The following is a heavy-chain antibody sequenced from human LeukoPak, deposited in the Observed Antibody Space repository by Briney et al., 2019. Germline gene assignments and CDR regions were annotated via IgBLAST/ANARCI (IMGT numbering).Heavy chain of an antibody. V-gene: IGHV3-48*01. Sequence: GGSLRLSCAASGFTFSSYSMNWDRHAPGKGLEWVSYMSTGSGTIYYADSVNGRFNISRDNAKHSLYLQTNSLRAEDTAVYYCARVHAAYPFDYWGQGTLVTVSS. CDR3: ARVHAAYPFDY. J-gene: IGHJ4*02. CDR2: MSTGSGTI. CDR1: GFTFSSYS. D-gene: IGHD2-15*01.